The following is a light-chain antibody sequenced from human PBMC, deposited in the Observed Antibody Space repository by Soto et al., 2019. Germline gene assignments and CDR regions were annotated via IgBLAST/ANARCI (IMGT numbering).Light chain of an antibody. J-gene: IGLJ3*02. CDR1: NSNIGAGYD. Sequence: QSVLAQPPSVSGAPGQRVTISCTGSNSNIGAGYDVHWYQQLPGTVPKLLIYSNNIRPSGVPDRFSGSKSGASASLAITGLQAEDETVYYCQSYDSSLSAGVFGGGTKLTVL. V-gene: IGLV1-40*01. CDR2: SNN. CDR3: QSYDSSLSAGV.